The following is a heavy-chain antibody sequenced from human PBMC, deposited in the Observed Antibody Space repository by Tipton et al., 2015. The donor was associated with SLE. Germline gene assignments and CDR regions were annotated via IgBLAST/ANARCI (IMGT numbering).Heavy chain of an antibody. CDR3: ARGWGYRNY. V-gene: IGHV4-59*01. D-gene: IGHD5-24*01. CDR1: GGSISSYF. J-gene: IGHJ4*02. CDR2: IYYSGST. Sequence: LRLSCTVSGGSISSYFWSWIRQPPGKGLEWIGYIYYSGSTNYNPSLKSRVTISVDTSRHQFSLRLSAVTAADTAVYYCARGWGYRNYWGQGTLVTVSS.